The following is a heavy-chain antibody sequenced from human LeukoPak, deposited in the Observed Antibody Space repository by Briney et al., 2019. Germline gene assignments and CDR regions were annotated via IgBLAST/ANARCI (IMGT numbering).Heavy chain of an antibody. J-gene: IGHJ4*02. CDR3: AREELQQQLGLDY. CDR2: ISSSSITK. V-gene: IGHV3-48*02. D-gene: IGHD6-13*01. CDR1: GFTFSTYA. Sequence: GGSLRLSCAVSGFTFSTYAMSWVRQAPGKGLEWVSYISSSSITKYYADSVKGRVTISRDNAKNSLYLQMNSLRDEDTAVYYCAREELQQQLGLDYWGQGTLVTVSS.